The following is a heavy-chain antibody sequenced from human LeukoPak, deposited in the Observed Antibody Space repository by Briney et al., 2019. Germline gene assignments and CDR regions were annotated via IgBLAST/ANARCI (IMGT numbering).Heavy chain of an antibody. J-gene: IGHJ4*02. CDR2: VYYTGST. Sequence: PSETLSLTCTVSGDSITSYYWSWIRQPPGKGLEWIGYVYYTGSTSYNPSLKSRVTISIDTSKKQLSLKLSSVTAADTAVYYCAREWSAFDHWGQGIRVTVSS. CDR3: AREWSAFDH. CDR1: GDSITSYY. D-gene: IGHD2-15*01. V-gene: IGHV4-59*01.